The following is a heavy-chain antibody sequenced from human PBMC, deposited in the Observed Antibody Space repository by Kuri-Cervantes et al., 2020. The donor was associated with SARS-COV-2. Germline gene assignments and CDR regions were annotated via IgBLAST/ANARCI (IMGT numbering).Heavy chain of an antibody. V-gene: IGHV4-39*01. CDR2: IYYSGST. CDR1: GGSISSSSYY. CDR3: ARRSTSITIFGVVNINPFDY. D-gene: IGHD3-3*01. J-gene: IGHJ4*02. Sequence: SETLSLTCTVSGGSISSSSYYWGWIRQPPGKGLEWIGSIYYSGSTYYNPSLKSRVTISVDTSKNQFSLKLSPVTAADTAVYYCARRSTSITIFGVVNINPFDYWGQGTLVTVSS.